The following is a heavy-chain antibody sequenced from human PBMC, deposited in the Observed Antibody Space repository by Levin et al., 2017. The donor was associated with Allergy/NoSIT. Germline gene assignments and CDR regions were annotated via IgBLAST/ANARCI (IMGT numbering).Heavy chain of an antibody. CDR2: IRSKAYGGTT. J-gene: IGHJ4*02. CDR1: GFTFGDYA. CDR3: TRDPQLIYGPPRNSFDY. D-gene: IGHD2-2*02. V-gene: IGHV3-49*03. Sequence: GESLKISCTASGFTFGDYAMSWFRQAPGKGLEWVGFIRSKAYGGTTEYAASVKGRFTIARDESKSIAYLQMNSLKTEDTAVYYCTRDPQLIYGPPRNSFDYWGQGPLVTVSS.